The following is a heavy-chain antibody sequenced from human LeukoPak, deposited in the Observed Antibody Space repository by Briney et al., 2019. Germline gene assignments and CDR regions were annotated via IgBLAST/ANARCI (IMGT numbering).Heavy chain of an antibody. D-gene: IGHD6-13*01. CDR3: AKDRWYSSSWIGNRALDV. CDR2: ISGNGGST. Sequence: PGGSLRLSCAASGFTFSDYAMTWVRQGPGKGLEWVAAISGNGGSTAYADSVKGRFTISRDNSKNRLDVQMNSLRADDTAIYLCAKDRWYSSSWIGNRALDVWGQGALVTVSS. V-gene: IGHV3-23*01. J-gene: IGHJ4*02. CDR1: GFTFSDYA.